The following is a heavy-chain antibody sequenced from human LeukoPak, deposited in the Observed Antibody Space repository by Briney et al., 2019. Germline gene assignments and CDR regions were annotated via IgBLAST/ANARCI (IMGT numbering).Heavy chain of an antibody. CDR2: ISGSGDSR. D-gene: IGHD4-17*01. CDR3: AKGVTTVRIYYHGMDV. J-gene: IGHJ6*02. V-gene: IGHV3-23*01. Sequence: GGSLRLSCAASGFTFSSCALSWVRQAPGKGLGWVSLISGSGDSRYYADSVKGRFTISRDNAKNTLWLQMNSLRAEDTAVYYCAKGVTTVRIYYHGMDVWGQGTTVTVSS. CDR1: GFTFSSCA.